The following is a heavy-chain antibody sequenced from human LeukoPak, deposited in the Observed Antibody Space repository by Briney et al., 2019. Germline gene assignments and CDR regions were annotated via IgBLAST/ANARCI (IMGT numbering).Heavy chain of an antibody. D-gene: IGHD3-22*01. CDR2: INPNSGGT. J-gene: IGHJ4*02. CDR3: ASYLDYYDSSGYYPY. CDR1: GYTFTGYH. Sequence: GASVKVSFKASGYTFTGYHMHWVRQAPGQGLEWMGWINPNSGGTNYAQKFQGRVTMTRDTSISTAYMELSRLRSDDTAVYYCASYLDYYDSSGYYPYWGQGTLVTVSS. V-gene: IGHV1-2*02.